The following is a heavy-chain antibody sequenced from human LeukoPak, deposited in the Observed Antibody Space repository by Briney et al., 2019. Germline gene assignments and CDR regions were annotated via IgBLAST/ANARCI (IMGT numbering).Heavy chain of an antibody. J-gene: IGHJ5*02. CDR3: ARRRHYDFWSGYYLRFDP. D-gene: IGHD3-3*01. V-gene: IGHV4-34*01. Sequence: SETLSLPCAVYGGSFSGYYWSWIRQPPGKGLEWIGEINHSGSTNYNPSLKSRVTISVDTSKNHFSLKLSSVTAADTAVYYCARRRHYDFWSGYYLRFDPWGQGTLVTVSS. CDR1: GGSFSGYY. CDR2: INHSGST.